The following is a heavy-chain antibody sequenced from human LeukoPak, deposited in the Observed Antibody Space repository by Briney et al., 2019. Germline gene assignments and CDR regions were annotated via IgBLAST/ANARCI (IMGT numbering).Heavy chain of an antibody. CDR3: ARDDYDSSGYYSVTGAFDI. CDR1: GYSISSCYY. CDR2: IYHSGST. D-gene: IGHD3-22*01. Sequence: SETLSLTCTVSGYSISSCYYWGWIRQPPGKGLEWIGSIYHSGSTYYNPSLKSRVTISVDTSKNQFSLKLSSVTAADTAVYYCARDDYDSSGYYSVTGAFDIWGQGTMVTVSS. V-gene: IGHV4-38-2*02. J-gene: IGHJ3*02.